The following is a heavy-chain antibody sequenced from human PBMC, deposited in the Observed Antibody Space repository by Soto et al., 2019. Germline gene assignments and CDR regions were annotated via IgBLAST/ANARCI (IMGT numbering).Heavy chain of an antibody. CDR2: ISSNGGST. CDR3: VKAQVGATPGYYFDD. V-gene: IGHV3-64D*08. J-gene: IGHJ4*02. D-gene: IGHD1-26*01. Sequence: TGGSLRLSCSASGFTFSSYAMHWVRQAPGKGLEYVSAISSNGGSTYYADSVKGRFTISRDNSKNTLYLQMSSLRAEDTAVYYCVKAQVGATPGYYFDDWGQGTLVTVSS. CDR1: GFTFSSYA.